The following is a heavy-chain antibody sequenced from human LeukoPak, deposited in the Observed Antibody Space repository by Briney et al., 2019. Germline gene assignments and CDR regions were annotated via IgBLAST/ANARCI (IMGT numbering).Heavy chain of an antibody. V-gene: IGHV4-61*02. CDR1: GGSISSGSYY. CDR2: IYTSGST. J-gene: IGHJ5*02. CDR3: ARELPRFDP. D-gene: IGHD2-15*01. Sequence: PSETLSLTCTVSGGSISSGSYYWSWIRQPARKGLEWIGRIYTSGSTNYNPSLKSRVTISVDTSKNQFSLKLSSVTAADTAVYYCARELPRFDPWGQGTLVTVSS.